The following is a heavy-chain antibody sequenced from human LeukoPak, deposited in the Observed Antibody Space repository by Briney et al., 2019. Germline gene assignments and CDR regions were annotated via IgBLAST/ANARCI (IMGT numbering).Heavy chain of an antibody. CDR2: IYYSGST. CDR1: GGSMSGYY. D-gene: IGHD5-24*01. CDR3: ARGARAGYNLEPFDY. Sequence: PSETPSLTCTVSGGSMSGYYWSWIRQPPGKGREWIGYIYYSGSTKYNPSLKSRVTISVDTSKNQFSLKLSSVTAADTAVYYCARGARAGYNLEPFDYWGQGTLVTVSS. J-gene: IGHJ4*02. V-gene: IGHV4-59*08.